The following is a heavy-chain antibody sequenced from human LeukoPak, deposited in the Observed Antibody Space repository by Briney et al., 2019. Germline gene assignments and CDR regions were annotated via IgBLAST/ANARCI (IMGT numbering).Heavy chain of an antibody. V-gene: IGHV3-9*03. J-gene: IGHJ4*02. CDR3: AKVPVVVPAAPPYYFDY. CDR2: ISWNSGSI. CDR1: GFTFDDYA. D-gene: IGHD2-2*01. Sequence: GGSLRLSCAASGFTFDDYAMHWVRQAPGKGLEWVSGISWNSGSIGYADSVKGRFTISRDNAKNSLYLQMNSLRAEDMALYYCAKVPVVVPAAPPYYFDYWGQGTLVTVSS.